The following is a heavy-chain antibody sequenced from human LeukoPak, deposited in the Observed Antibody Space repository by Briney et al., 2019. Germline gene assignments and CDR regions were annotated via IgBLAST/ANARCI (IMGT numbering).Heavy chain of an antibody. V-gene: IGHV3-7*01. CDR3: AKRKAHYFDY. CDR1: GFTFSNSW. J-gene: IGHJ4*02. Sequence: GGSLRLSCPASGFTFSNSWMAWVRQAPGKGLEWVANIKQDGSEKYYVDSVKGRFTISRDNAKNSLYLQMNSLRAEDTAVYYCAKRKAHYFDYWGQGTLVTVSS. CDR2: IKQDGSEK.